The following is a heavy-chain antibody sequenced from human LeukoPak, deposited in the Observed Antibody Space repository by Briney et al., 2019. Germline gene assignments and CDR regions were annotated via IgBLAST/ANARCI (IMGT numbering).Heavy chain of an antibody. CDR3: AKGRYSGSYYSGYFDY. V-gene: IGHV3-23*01. Sequence: GESLKISCAASGFTFSSYAMSWVRQAPGKGLEWVSAISGSGGSTYYADSVKGRFTISRDNSKNTLYLQMNSLRAEDTAVYYCAKGRYSGSYYSGYFDYWGQGTLVTVSS. CDR1: GFTFSSYA. CDR2: ISGSGGST. J-gene: IGHJ4*02. D-gene: IGHD1-26*01.